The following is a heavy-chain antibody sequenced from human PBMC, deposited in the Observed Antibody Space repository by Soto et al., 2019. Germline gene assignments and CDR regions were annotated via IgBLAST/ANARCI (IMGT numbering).Heavy chain of an antibody. CDR2: INHSGSS. V-gene: IGHV4-34*01. CDR1: GGSFSGYY. Sequence: QVQLQQWGAGLLKPSEHLSLTCAVHGGSFSGYYCSGIRQPQGTGLEWIGEINHSGSSNYNPSLTSRVTISVYTSKTQFSLKRTSVNAAATAVYYCARDKITGLFDYWGQGTLVTVSS. J-gene: IGHJ4*02. D-gene: IGHD2-8*02. CDR3: ARDKITGLFDY.